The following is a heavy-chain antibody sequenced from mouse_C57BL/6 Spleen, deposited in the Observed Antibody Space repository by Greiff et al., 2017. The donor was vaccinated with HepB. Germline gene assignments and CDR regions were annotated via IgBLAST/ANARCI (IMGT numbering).Heavy chain of an antibody. D-gene: IGHD1-1*01. CDR1: GFTFSSYG. V-gene: IGHV5-6*01. J-gene: IGHJ4*01. CDR2: ISSGGSYT. CDR3: ARQGGYYGDAMDY. Sequence: EVMLVESGGDLVKPGGSLKLSCAASGFTFSSYGMSWVRQTPDKRLEWVATISSGGSYTYYPDSVKGRFTISRDNAKNTLYLQMSSLKSEDTAMYYCARQGGYYGDAMDYWGQGTSVTVSS.